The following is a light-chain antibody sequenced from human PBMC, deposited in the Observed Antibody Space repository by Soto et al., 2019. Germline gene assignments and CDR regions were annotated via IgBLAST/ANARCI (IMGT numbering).Light chain of an antibody. J-gene: IGKJ4*01. CDR2: DAS. CDR3: QQYDNLPLT. CDR1: QGISNW. V-gene: IGKV1-33*01. Sequence: IHMTHSPSTLSASILDTVTVACLASQGISNWLAWYQQKPGKAPKLLIYDASNLKTGVPSRFSGSGSTTHFTFTISSLQPEDIATYYCQQYDNLPLTFGGGTKVDI.